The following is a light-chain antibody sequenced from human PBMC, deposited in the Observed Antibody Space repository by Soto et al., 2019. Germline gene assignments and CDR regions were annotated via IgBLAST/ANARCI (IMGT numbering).Light chain of an antibody. CDR3: QQYGISIT. V-gene: IGKV3-20*01. CDR2: GTS. Sequence: IVLTQSPGTLSLSPGERATLSCRASQSVPRIYLAWYQQRPGQAPRLLIYGTSSRAAGIPDRFSGSGSGTDFTLTISRLEPEDFAVFYCQQYGISITFGQGTRLEIK. J-gene: IGKJ5*01. CDR1: QSVPRIY.